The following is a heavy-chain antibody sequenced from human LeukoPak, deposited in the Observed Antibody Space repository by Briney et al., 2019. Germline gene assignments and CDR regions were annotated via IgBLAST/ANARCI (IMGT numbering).Heavy chain of an antibody. V-gene: IGHV3-23*01. CDR3: AKGRRSSGWYMGYFDY. D-gene: IGHD6-19*01. J-gene: IGHJ4*02. Sequence: PGGSLRLSCAASGFTFSSYAMSWVRQAPGKGLEWVSAISGSGGSTNYADSVKGRFTISRDNSKNTLYLQMNSLRAEDTAVYYCAKGRRSSGWYMGYFDYWGQGTLVTVSS. CDR2: ISGSGGST. CDR1: GFTFSSYA.